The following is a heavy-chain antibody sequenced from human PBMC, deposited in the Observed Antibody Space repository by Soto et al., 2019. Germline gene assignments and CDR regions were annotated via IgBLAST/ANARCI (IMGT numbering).Heavy chain of an antibody. Sequence: VGSLRLSCVGSGFTFSSHAMTWVRQAPGKGLEWVSTLGGSGAYYADSVKGRFTISRDNSKNTVNLQMNSLRAEDTAIYYCARDMTTHDYWGQGTVVTVSS. CDR1: GFTFSSHA. CDR3: ARDMTTHDY. J-gene: IGHJ4*02. D-gene: IGHD3-16*01. V-gene: IGHV3-23*01. CDR2: LGGSGA.